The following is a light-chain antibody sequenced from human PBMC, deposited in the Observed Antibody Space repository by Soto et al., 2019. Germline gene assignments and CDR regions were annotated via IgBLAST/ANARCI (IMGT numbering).Light chain of an antibody. Sequence: EIVFTQSPATLSLSPGERATLSCRASQSVSSYLAWYQQKPGQAPRLLIYDASNRATGIPARFSGSGSGTDFTLTISSLEPEDFAVYYCQQRSNWPPWGTFGQGTKVDIK. CDR1: QSVSSY. J-gene: IGKJ1*01. V-gene: IGKV3-11*01. CDR2: DAS. CDR3: QQRSNWPPWGT.